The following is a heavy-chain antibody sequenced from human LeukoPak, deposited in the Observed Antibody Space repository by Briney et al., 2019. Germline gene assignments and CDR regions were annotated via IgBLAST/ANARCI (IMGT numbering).Heavy chain of an antibody. Sequence: SETLSLTCTVSGGSISSYYWSWIRQPPGKGLEWIGYIYYSGSTNYNPSLKSRVTISVDTSKNQFSLKLSSVTAADTAVYYCARQGGGVAAADIDYWGQGILVTVSS. CDR1: GGSISSYY. CDR2: IYYSGST. D-gene: IGHD6-13*01. V-gene: IGHV4-59*08. CDR3: ARQGGGVAAADIDY. J-gene: IGHJ4*02.